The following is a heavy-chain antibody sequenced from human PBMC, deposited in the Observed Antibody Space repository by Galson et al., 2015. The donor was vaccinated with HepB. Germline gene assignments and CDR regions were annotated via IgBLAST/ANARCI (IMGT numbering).Heavy chain of an antibody. D-gene: IGHD3-3*01. Sequence: SLRLSCAASGFTFTTYSFSWVRQAPGKGLEWVSSISSSGRYIYYADSLQGRFTISRDNAKNSLYLQMNSLRAEDTAMYYCVRADFGVAIPYTTVDFWGQGALVTVSS. J-gene: IGHJ4*02. CDR1: GFTFTTYS. CDR3: VRADFGVAIPYTTVDF. CDR2: ISSSGRYI. V-gene: IGHV3-21*01.